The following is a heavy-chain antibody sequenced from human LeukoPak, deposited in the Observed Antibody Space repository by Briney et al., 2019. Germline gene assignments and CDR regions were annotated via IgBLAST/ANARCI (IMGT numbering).Heavy chain of an antibody. D-gene: IGHD1-1*01. CDR3: ARDYNYAFDN. Sequence: GGSLRLSCAASGFTFSDYSMNWVRQAPGKGLEWISYIGISSGNTKYADSVKGRFTISGDNAKSSLYLQMNGLRVEDTAVYYCARDYNYAFDNWGQGTLVTVSS. CDR2: IGISSGNT. V-gene: IGHV3-48*04. CDR1: GFTFSDYS. J-gene: IGHJ4*02.